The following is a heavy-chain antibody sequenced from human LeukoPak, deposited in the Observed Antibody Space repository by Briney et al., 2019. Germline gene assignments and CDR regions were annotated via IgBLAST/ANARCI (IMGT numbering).Heavy chain of an antibody. CDR2: IWYDGSNK. J-gene: IGHJ6*02. V-gene: IGHV3-33*01. Sequence: GGSLRLSSAASGFTFSSYGMHWVRQAPGKGLEWVAVIWYDGSNKYYADSVKGRFTISRDNSKNTLYLQMNSLRAEDTAVYYCARAGYGIDVWGQGTTVTVYS. CDR3: ARAGYGIDV. CDR1: GFTFSSYG.